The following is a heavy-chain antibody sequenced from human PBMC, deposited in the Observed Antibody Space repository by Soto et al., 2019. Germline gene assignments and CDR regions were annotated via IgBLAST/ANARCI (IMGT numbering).Heavy chain of an antibody. CDR3: ARDEYQLLSSVSWFDS. V-gene: IGHV4-30-4*01. CDR2: IYHTGNT. CDR1: GGSISDDSY. D-gene: IGHD2-2*01. J-gene: IGHJ5*01. Sequence: PSETLSLTCTVSGGSISDDSYLCWIGQTPGKGLEWIGYIYHTGNTYYNPSLRSRVSISVDKSKSQFSMKLISVTAADTAVYFCARDEYQLLSSVSWFDSWGQGTLVTVSS.